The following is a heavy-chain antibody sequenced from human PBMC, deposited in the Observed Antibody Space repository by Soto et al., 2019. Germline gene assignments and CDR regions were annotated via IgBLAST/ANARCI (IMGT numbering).Heavy chain of an antibody. Sequence: QVQLQESGPGLVKPSETLSLTCTVSGGSVSSGSYYWSWIRQPPGKGLEWIGYIYYSGSTNYNPSLKSRVTISVDTSKNQFSLKLSSVTAADTAVYYCARDFGGYRYAYNYYYGMDVWGQGTTVTVS. D-gene: IGHD5-18*01. CDR1: GGSVSSGSYY. J-gene: IGHJ6*02. V-gene: IGHV4-61*01. CDR2: IYYSGST. CDR3: ARDFGGYRYAYNYYYGMDV.